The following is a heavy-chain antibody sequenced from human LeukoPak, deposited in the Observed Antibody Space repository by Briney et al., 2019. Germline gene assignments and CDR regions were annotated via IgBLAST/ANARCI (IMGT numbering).Heavy chain of an antibody. J-gene: IGHJ4*02. CDR1: GYTFTSYA. Sequence: ASVNVSCKASGYTFTSYAMHWVRQAPGQRLEWMGWINAGNGNTKYSQKFQGRVTITRDTSASTAYMELSSLRSEDTAVYYCARAQIWFGELSPDYWGQGTLVTVSS. CDR2: INAGNGNT. V-gene: IGHV1-3*01. CDR3: ARAQIWFGELSPDY. D-gene: IGHD3-10*01.